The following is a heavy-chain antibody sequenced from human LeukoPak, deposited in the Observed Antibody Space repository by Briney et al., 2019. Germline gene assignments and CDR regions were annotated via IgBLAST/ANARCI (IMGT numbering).Heavy chain of an antibody. J-gene: IGHJ4*02. Sequence: GGSLRLSSAASGFTFSTFAMIWVRQPPGKGLEWVSSIFPSGGEIHYADSVRGRFTISRDNSKSTLSLQMNSLRAEDTAIYYCATYRQVLLPFESWGQGTLVTVSS. D-gene: IGHD2-8*02. CDR2: IFPSGGEI. CDR3: ATYRQVLLPFES. V-gene: IGHV3-23*01. CDR1: GFTFSTFA.